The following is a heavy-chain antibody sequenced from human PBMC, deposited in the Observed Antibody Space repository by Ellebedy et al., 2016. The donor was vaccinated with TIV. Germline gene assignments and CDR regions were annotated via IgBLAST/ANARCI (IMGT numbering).Heavy chain of an antibody. CDR1: GDSISSSY. V-gene: IGHV4-59*08. D-gene: IGHD3-10*01. Sequence: SETLSLTCSVSGDSISSSYWSWIRRRPGKGLEWIGHIYYSGNTEYNPSLKSRVTISVDTSKRQISLKLSSVTAAETAVYYCARLREYYGSVSDRARYGLDVWGQGTTVTVSS. CDR2: IYYSGNT. J-gene: IGHJ6*02. CDR3: ARLREYYGSVSDRARYGLDV.